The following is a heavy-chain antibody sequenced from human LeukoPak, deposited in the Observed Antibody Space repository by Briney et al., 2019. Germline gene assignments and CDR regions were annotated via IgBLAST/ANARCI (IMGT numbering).Heavy chain of an antibody. CDR1: GGSISSSSYY. J-gene: IGHJ4*02. CDR2: IYYSGST. V-gene: IGHV4-39*07. Sequence: SETLSLTCTVSGGSISSSSYYWGWIRQPPGKGLEWIGSIYYSGSTYYNPSLKSRVTISVDTSKNQFSLKLSSVTAADTAVYYCARDWGQLWSPPGGYWGQGTLVTVSS. D-gene: IGHD5-18*01. CDR3: ARDWGQLWSPPGGY.